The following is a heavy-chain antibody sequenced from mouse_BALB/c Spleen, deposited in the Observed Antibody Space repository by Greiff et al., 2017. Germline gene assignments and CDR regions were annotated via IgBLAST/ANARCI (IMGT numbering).Heavy chain of an antibody. J-gene: IGHJ3*01. CDR3: TRRRAEYDGFAY. CDR2: IYPGSGST. V-gene: IGHV1S22*01. Sequence: LQQPGSELVRPGASVKLSCKASGYTFTSYWMHWVKQRPGQGLEWIGNIYPGSGSTNYDEKFKSKATLTVDTSSSTAYMQLSSLTSEDSAVYYCTRRRAEYDGFAYWGQGTLVTVSA. CDR1: GYTFTSYW. D-gene: IGHD2-4*01.